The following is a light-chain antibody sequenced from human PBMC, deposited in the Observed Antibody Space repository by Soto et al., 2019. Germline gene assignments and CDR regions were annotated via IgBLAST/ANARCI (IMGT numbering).Light chain of an antibody. V-gene: IGKV3-11*01. CDR2: DAS. CDR3: QQRTISLT. CDR1: QSVSAY. Sequence: EIVLTQSPATLSLSPGERATLSCRASQSVSAYLAWYQQKPGQPPRLLIYDASNRATGIPARFSGSGSGKDFTLTISSLEPEDSAVYYCQQRTISLTFGGGTKVEIK. J-gene: IGKJ4*01.